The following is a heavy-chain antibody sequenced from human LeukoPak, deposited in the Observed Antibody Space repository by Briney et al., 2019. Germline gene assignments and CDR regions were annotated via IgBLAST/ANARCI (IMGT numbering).Heavy chain of an antibody. D-gene: IGHD3-3*01. Sequence: PSETLSLTCAVYGGFFSGYYSSWLRQPPGKGLEWSGEISHSGCTNYNPSLKSRVTLSADTSKNQFFLKRCSVTAAVTAVYYCARGRPPNMFGVVITSRWFDPWGQGTLVTVSS. J-gene: IGHJ5*02. CDR3: ARGRPPNMFGVVITSRWFDP. CDR2: ISHSGCT. V-gene: IGHV4-34*01. CDR1: GGFFSGYY.